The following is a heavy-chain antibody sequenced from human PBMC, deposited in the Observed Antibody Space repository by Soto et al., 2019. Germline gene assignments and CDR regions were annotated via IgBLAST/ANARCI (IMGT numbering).Heavy chain of an antibody. J-gene: IGHJ4*02. CDR2: IYHSGST. Sequence: SETLSLTCAVSGGSISSGGYSWSWIRQPPGKGLEWIGYIYHSGSTYYNPSLKSRVTISVDRSKNQFSLKLSSVTAADTAVYYCARLVEPDGYYFDYWGQGTLVTVSS. D-gene: IGHD2-2*03. CDR1: GGSISSGGYS. V-gene: IGHV4-30-2*01. CDR3: ARLVEPDGYYFDY.